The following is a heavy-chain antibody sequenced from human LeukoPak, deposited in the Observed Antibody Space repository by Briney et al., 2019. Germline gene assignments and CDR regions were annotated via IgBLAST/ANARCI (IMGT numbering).Heavy chain of an antibody. CDR3: ARLSGVWGSYRYPDY. CDR2: INTNTGNP. V-gene: IGHV7-4-1*02. Sequence: PGASVKVSCKASGYTFTSYAMNWVRQAPGQGLEWMGWINTNTGNPTYAQGFTGRFVFSLDTSVSTAYLQISSLKAEDTAVYYRARLSGVWGSYRYPDYWGQGTLVTVSS. J-gene: IGHJ4*02. CDR1: GYTFTSYA. D-gene: IGHD3-16*02.